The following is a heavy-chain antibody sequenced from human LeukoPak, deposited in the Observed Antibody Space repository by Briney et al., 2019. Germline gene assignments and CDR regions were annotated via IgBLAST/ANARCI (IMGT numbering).Heavy chain of an antibody. CDR2: ISISGSTI. Sequence: GGSLRLSCAASAFTFSDYYTTWIRQAAGKGLEWVSYISISGSTIYYADSVRGRFTISRDNAKNSLYLQMNSLRAEDTAVYYCARDPLEVVVVTAAGYWGQGTLVTVSS. CDR1: AFTFSDYY. V-gene: IGHV3-11*04. D-gene: IGHD2-15*01. CDR3: ARDPLEVVVVTAAGY. J-gene: IGHJ4*02.